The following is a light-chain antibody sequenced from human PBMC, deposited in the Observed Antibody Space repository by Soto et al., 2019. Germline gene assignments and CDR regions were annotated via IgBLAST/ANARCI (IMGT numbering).Light chain of an antibody. Sequence: EFVLTQSPGTLSLSPGERATLSCRASRSVSSSYLAWYQQKPGQAPRLLIYGASSRATGIPDRFSGSGSGTYFTLTISRLEPEDFAVYYCQHYGTSPTWTFGQGTKVEI. CDR3: QHYGTSPTWT. V-gene: IGKV3-20*01. J-gene: IGKJ1*01. CDR2: GAS. CDR1: RSVSSSY.